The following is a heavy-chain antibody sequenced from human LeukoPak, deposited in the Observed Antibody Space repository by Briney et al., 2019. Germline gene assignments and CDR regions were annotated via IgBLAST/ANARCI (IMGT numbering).Heavy chain of an antibody. D-gene: IGHD4-11*01. J-gene: IGHJ4*02. CDR2: IYYSGST. V-gene: IGHV4-59*12. Sequence: SETLSLTCTVSGGSINSYYWSWIRQPPGKGLEWIGYIYYSGSTNYNPSLKSRVTISVDKSKNQFSLKLSSVTAADTAVYYCARDLGYSNYDYWGQGTLVTVSS. CDR3: ARDLGYSNYDY. CDR1: GGSINSYY.